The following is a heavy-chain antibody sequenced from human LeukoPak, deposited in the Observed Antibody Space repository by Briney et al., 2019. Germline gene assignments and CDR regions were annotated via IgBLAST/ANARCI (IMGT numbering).Heavy chain of an antibody. CDR1: GYTLTELS. V-gene: IGHV1-24*01. D-gene: IGHD3-22*01. CDR2: FDPEDGET. J-gene: IGHJ4*02. CDR3: ARDDRYYYDSSGYYSYFDY. Sequence: ASVKVSCKVSGYTLTELSMHWVRQAPGKGLEWMGGFDPEDGETTYAQKFQGRVTMTRDTSISTAYMELSRLRSDDTAVYYCARDDRYYYDSSGYYSYFDYWGQGTLVTVSS.